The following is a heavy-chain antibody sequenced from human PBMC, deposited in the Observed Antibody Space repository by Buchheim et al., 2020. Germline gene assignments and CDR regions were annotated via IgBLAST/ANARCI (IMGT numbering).Heavy chain of an antibody. CDR1: GFSLSTSGMC. CDR3: ARNLVGATTVGGFDY. Sequence: QVPLRESGPALVKPTQTLTLTCTFSGFSLSTSGMCVSWIRQPPGKALERLALIDWDDDKYHSTSLKTRLTISKDPSQNQAVLTMTNMDPVDTATYYCARNLVGATTVGGFDYWGQGTL. V-gene: IGHV2-70*01. J-gene: IGHJ4*02. D-gene: IGHD1-26*01. CDR2: IDWDDDK.